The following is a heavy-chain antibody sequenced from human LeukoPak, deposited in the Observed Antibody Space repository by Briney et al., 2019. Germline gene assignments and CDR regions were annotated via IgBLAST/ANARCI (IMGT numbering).Heavy chain of an antibody. D-gene: IGHD6-19*01. CDR3: ARWGQTSGWYYLDN. J-gene: IGHJ4*02. V-gene: IGHV3-7*01. CDR1: GFTLSGNW. Sequence: GGTLRLSCGASGFTLSGNWMSWVRQAPGRGLEWVASINQDGSTKYYVDSVKGRFTISRDNAKNSLYLQMNSLRVEDTAVYFCARWGQTSGWYYLDNWGQGTLVTVSS. CDR2: INQDGSTK.